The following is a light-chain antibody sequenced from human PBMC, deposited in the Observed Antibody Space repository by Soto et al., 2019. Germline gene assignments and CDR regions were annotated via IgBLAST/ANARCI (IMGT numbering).Light chain of an antibody. V-gene: IGKV3D-15*01. CDR2: GAS. Sequence: EIVMTQSPATLSVSPGERATLSCRASQSVSSNLAWYQQKPGQAPRLLIYGASTRATGIPARFSGSGSGTDFTLSISSLQPEDFATYYCQQTYSPPLTFGGGTKVDIK. CDR3: QQTYSPPLT. J-gene: IGKJ4*01. CDR1: QSVSSN.